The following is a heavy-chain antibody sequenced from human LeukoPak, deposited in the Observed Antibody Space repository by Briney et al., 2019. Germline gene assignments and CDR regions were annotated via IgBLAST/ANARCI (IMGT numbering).Heavy chain of an antibody. Sequence: ASVKVSCKASGYTFTGHYIHWVRQAPGQGLEWMGFINPNSGGTNYAQKFQGRVTMTRDTSVSTAYMELSRLTSDDTAVYYCVRVGHTSGWDFDYWGQGALVTVS. CDR2: INPNSGGT. J-gene: IGHJ4*02. D-gene: IGHD6-19*01. CDR3: VRVGHTSGWDFDY. V-gene: IGHV1-2*02. CDR1: GYTFTGHY.